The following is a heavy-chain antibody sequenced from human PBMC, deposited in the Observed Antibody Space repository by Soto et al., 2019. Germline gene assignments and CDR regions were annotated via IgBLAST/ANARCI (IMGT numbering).Heavy chain of an antibody. CDR1: GASISSRNSS. CDR3: ARREMSWHAFDF. J-gene: IGHJ3*01. CDR2: ISHSGGT. V-gene: IGHV4-39*01. Sequence: LEDSAPGLVNPSKTLSLTSPVPGASISSRNSSWGWIRQPPGRGLEWIATISHSGGTYYNPSLKSRVTISVDTSKNLFSLRLSSVTAADAAVYFCARREMSWHAFDFWGRGTMVAVS.